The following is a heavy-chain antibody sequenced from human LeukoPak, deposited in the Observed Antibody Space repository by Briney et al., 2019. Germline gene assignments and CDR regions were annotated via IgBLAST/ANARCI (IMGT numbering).Heavy chain of an antibody. V-gene: IGHV4-39*01. D-gene: IGHD2-15*01. Sequence: SETLSLTCTVSGDSTSSSSYYWGWIRQPPGKGLEWIGSMYHSGSTYYNPSLKSRVTITVDTSKNQFSLELRSVTAADTAVYYCARQPFVLTTRGGFDYWGQGTLVTVSS. CDR2: MYHSGST. J-gene: IGHJ4*02. CDR1: GDSTSSSSYY. CDR3: ARQPFVLTTRGGFDY.